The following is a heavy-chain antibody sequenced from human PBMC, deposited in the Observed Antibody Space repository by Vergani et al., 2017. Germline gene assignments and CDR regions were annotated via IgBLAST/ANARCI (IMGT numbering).Heavy chain of an antibody. J-gene: IGHJ4*02. CDR1: GFTFSSYA. CDR2: ISGSGGST. CDR3: AKASRYGDPPDQY. V-gene: IGHV3-23*01. Sequence: EVQLLESGGGLVQPGGSLRLSCAASGFTFSSYARSWVRQGPGKGLEWVSAISGSGGSTSYADSVKGRFTISRDNSKNTLYLQMNSLRAGDTAVYYCAKASRYGDPPDQYWGQGSLVTVSS. D-gene: IGHD4-17*01.